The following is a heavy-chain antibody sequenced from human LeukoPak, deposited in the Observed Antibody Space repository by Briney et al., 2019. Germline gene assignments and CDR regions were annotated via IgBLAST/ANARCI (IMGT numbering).Heavy chain of an antibody. Sequence: GGSLRLSCAASGFTFSVYGMHWVRQAPGRGLEWVAVISYDGSNKYYADSVKGRFTISRDNSKNTLYLQMNSLRAEDTAVYYCAKDPTRLRRSRGPNWFDPWGQGTLVTVSS. J-gene: IGHJ5*02. CDR2: ISYDGSNK. CDR3: AKDPTRLRRSRGPNWFDP. D-gene: IGHD4-17*01. V-gene: IGHV3-30*18. CDR1: GFTFSVYG.